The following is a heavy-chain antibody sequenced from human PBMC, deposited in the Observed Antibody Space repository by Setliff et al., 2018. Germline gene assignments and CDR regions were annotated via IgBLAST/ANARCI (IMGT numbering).Heavy chain of an antibody. D-gene: IGHD3-22*01. CDR2: IYFTGNT. CDR3: ARHGRFYDFTDYFPNWFDP. J-gene: IGHJ5*02. CDR1: GGSVRTSSYY. Sequence: SETLSLTCTVSGGSVRTSSYYWGWIRQSPGKGLEWIGSIYFTGNTYYSPSLKSRVTISADTSKNQFSLKLTSLTATDTAIHYCARHGRFYDFTDYFPNWFDPWGQGTLVTVSS. V-gene: IGHV4-39*01.